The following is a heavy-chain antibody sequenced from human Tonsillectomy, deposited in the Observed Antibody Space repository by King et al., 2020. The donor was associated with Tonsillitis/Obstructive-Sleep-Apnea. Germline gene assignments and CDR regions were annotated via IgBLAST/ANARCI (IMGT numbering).Heavy chain of an antibody. CDR3: APSKGYASGWRFDP. D-gene: IGHD6-19*01. J-gene: IGHJ5*02. CDR2: IYWDDDE. CDR1: GFSLSTGGVG. Sequence: TLKESGPKLVKPTQTLTLTCTFSGFSLSTGGVGVGWIRQPPGKALEWLALIYWDDDERYSPSLKSRLSITKDTSKNQVVLTMTNMDPVDTGTYYCAPSKGYASGWRFDPWGQGTLVTVSS. V-gene: IGHV2-5*02.